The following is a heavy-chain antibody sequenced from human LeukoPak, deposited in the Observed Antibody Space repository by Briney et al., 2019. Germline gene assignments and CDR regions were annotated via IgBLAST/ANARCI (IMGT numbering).Heavy chain of an antibody. CDR1: GYTFTSYA. Sequence: ASVKVSCKASGYTFTSYAMHWVRQAPGQRLEWMGWINAGNGNTKYSQKFQGRVTITRDTSASTAYMELSSLRSEDTAVYYCARVYAIYEYNWFDPWGQGTLVTVSS. J-gene: IGHJ5*02. V-gene: IGHV1-3*01. D-gene: IGHD2-8*01. CDR3: ARVYAIYEYNWFDP. CDR2: INAGNGNT.